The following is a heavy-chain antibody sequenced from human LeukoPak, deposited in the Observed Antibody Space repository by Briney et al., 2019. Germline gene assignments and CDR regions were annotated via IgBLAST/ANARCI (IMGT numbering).Heavy chain of an antibody. CDR1: GFSFSFYA. CDR3: AKDRVVGAGDDAFDI. D-gene: IGHD1-26*01. Sequence: GGSLRLSCAASGFSFSFYAMTWVRQAPGKGLEGVSGISGSGGSAYYADSVKGRFTISRDNSQNTLYLQMNGLRAEDTAIYYGAKDRVVGAGDDAFDIWGQGTMVTVSS. J-gene: IGHJ3*02. CDR2: ISGSGGSA. V-gene: IGHV3-23*01.